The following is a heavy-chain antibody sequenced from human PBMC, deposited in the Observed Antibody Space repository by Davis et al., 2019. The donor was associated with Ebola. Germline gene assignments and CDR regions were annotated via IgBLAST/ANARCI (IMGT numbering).Heavy chain of an antibody. CDR1: GFTFSSYS. J-gene: IGHJ3*02. V-gene: IGHV3-21*05. CDR3: ARDHPNSGSLDAFDI. CDR2: MSGDHLYA. Sequence: GGSLRLSCAASGFTFSSYSMNWVRQAPGTGLEWISYMSGDHLYANYAETVRGRFTISRDDAKKSVYLHMNSLRVEDTALYYCARDHPNSGSLDAFDIWGQGTMVTVSS. D-gene: IGHD1-26*01.